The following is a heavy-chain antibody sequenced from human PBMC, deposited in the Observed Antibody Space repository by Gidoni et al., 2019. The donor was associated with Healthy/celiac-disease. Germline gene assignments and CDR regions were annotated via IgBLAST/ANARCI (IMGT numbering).Heavy chain of an antibody. D-gene: IGHD4-17*01. CDR1: GFTFSSYS. CDR2: ISSSSSTI. CDR3: ARAWSLDYGDYPPYWYFDL. V-gene: IGHV3-48*02. Sequence: EVQLVESGGGLVQPGGSLRLSWAASGFTFSSYSMNWVRQDPGKGLEWVSYISSSSSTIYYADSVKGRFTISRDNAKNSLYLQMNSLRDEDTAVYYCARAWSLDYGDYPPYWYFDLWGRGTLVTVSS. J-gene: IGHJ2*01.